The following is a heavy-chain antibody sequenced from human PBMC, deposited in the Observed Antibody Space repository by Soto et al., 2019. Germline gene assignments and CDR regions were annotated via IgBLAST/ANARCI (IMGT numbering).Heavy chain of an antibody. CDR2: IYSGGST. CDR1: GFTVSSNY. V-gene: IGHV3-66*01. Sequence: GGSLRLSCAASGFTVSSNYMSWVRQAPGKGLEWVSVIYSGGSTYYADSVKDRFTISRDNSKNTLYLQMNSLRAEDTAVYYCASVPISGTLRAYFDYWGQGTLVTVSS. J-gene: IGHJ4*02. CDR3: ASVPISGTLRAYFDY. D-gene: IGHD3-3*02.